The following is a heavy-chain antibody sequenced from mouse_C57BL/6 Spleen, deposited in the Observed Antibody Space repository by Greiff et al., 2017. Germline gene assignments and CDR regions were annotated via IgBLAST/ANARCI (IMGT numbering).Heavy chain of an antibody. J-gene: IGHJ3*01. D-gene: IGHD2-4*01. Sequence: EVKLMESGAELVRPGASVKLSCTASGFNIKDDYMHWVKQRPEQGLEWIGWIDPENGDTEYASKFQGKATITADTSSNTAYLQLSSLTSEDTAVYYCTTPYDYPFAYWGQGTLVTVSA. CDR2: IDPENGDT. CDR3: TTPYDYPFAY. V-gene: IGHV14-4*01. CDR1: GFNIKDDY.